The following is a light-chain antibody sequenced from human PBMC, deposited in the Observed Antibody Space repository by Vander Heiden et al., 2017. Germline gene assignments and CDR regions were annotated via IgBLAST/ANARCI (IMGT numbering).Light chain of an antibody. CDR1: TYTNEGNS. CDR3: GTWDSSLSVVV. J-gene: IGLJ2*01. Sequence: QSVFMQPPSLSTSSGHRVTISCSGSTYTNEGNSVSWYQQVPGTVPKLLIYDNDKRPSGIPDRFSGSKSATSATLVITGLQTGDEANYYCGTWDSSLSVVVFGGETRLTVL. V-gene: IGLV1-51*01. CDR2: DND.